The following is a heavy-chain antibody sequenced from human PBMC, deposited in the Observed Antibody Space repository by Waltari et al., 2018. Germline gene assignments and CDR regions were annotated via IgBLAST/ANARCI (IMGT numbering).Heavy chain of an antibody. V-gene: IGHV4-59*01. Sequence: QVQLLQSGQGLVKPSETLSLTCTVPAGAISIFYWTWLRQPPGKGPEWIGCISTTGGTKYNPSLQNRVSFSVDTSKNQFSLRLTSVTAADTALYYCARDTGGWFYDVWGRGSLVTVSA. J-gene: IGHJ2*01. CDR3: ARDTGGWFYDV. D-gene: IGHD3-10*01. CDR1: AGAISIFY. CDR2: ISTTGGT.